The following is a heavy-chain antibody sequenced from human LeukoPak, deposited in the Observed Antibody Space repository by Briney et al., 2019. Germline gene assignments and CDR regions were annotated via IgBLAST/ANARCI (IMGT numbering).Heavy chain of an antibody. CDR1: GGSIRTYY. J-gene: IGHJ6*02. CDR3: ARGLRPRDYYYYGLDV. V-gene: IGHV4-59*01. D-gene: IGHD4-17*01. CDR2: ISHSGST. Sequence: PSETLSLTCTVSGGSIRTYYWSWIRQPPGKGLEWIGCISHSGSTDYNPSLKSRLTMSVDTSKNQFSLKLTSVTAADTAMYYCARGLRPRDYYYYGLDVWGPGTTFTVSS.